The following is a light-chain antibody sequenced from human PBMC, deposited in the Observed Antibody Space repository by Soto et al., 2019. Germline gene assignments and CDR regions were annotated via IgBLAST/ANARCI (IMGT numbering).Light chain of an antibody. CDR1: QSISTY. V-gene: IGKV1-39*01. CDR2: AAS. Sequence: DIQMTQSPSSLSASVGDRVTITCRASQSISTYLNWYQQKPGKAPKLLIYAASSLESGVPSRFSGSASGTGFTLTINSLQPEDFATYYCQQNYNIPLTFGGGTKVEIK. CDR3: QQNYNIPLT. J-gene: IGKJ4*01.